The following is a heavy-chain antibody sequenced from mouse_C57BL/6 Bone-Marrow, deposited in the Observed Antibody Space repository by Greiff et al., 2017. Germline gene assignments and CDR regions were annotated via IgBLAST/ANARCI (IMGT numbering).Heavy chain of an antibody. D-gene: IGHD2-3*01. V-gene: IGHV1-19*01. CDR1: GYTFTDYY. CDR2: INPYNGGT. CDR3: ARSLYDGYYGAWFAY. J-gene: IGHJ3*01. Sequence: DVQLQESGPVLVKPGASVKMSCKASGYTFTDYYMNWVKQSHGKSLEWIGVINPYNGGTSYNQKFKGKATLTVAKSSSTAYMELNSLTSEDSAVYYCARSLYDGYYGAWFAYWGQGTLVTVSA.